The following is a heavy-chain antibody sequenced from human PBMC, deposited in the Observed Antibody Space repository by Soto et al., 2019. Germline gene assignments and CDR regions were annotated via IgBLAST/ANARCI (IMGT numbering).Heavy chain of an antibody. D-gene: IGHD3-10*01. CDR3: ARDPGSASYYGWFDP. CDR2: IYNSGTT. CDR1: GGSITRGGYY. Sequence: PSETLSLTCTVSGGSITRGGYYWSWIRQHPGKGLEWIGYIYNSGTTYYNPSLKSRVTISVDTSKNQFSLKLTSVTAADTAVYYCARDPGSASYYGWFDPWGQGTLVTVSS. V-gene: IGHV4-31*03. J-gene: IGHJ5*02.